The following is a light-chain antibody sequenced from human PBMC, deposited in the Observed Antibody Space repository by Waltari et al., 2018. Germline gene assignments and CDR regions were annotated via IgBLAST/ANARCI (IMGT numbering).Light chain of an antibody. CDR3: KSRHSSGNHLRV. Sequence: SSELTQDPAVSVALRQTVKITCQGDSLRSYYASWYQQKPGQAPVLVIYGKNNRPSGIPYRFSGYSSGNTASVTITVAQAEDEADYYCKSRHSSGNHLRVFGGGTKLTVL. CDR2: GKN. CDR1: SLRSYY. V-gene: IGLV3-19*01. J-gene: IGLJ2*01.